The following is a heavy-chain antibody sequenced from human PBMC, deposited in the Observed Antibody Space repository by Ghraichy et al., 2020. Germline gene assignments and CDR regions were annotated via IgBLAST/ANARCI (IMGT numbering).Heavy chain of an antibody. CDR2: IIPIFGTA. CDR3: ARGGDQQLVPHQH. CDR1: GDTFSSYA. Sequence: SVKVSCKASGDTFSSYAISWVRQAPGQGLEWMGGIIPIFGTANYAQKFQGRVTITADESTSTAYMELSSLRSEDTAVYYCARGGDQQLVPHQHWGQGTLVTVSS. D-gene: IGHD6-13*01. J-gene: IGHJ1*01. V-gene: IGHV1-69*13.